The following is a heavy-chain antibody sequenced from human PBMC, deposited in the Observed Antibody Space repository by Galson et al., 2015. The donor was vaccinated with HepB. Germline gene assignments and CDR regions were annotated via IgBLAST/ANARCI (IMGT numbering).Heavy chain of an antibody. J-gene: IGHJ6*03. CDR2: ISSSGSTI. CDR1: GFTFSDYY. Sequence: SLRLSCAASGFTFSDYYMSWIRQAPGKGLEWVSYISSSGSTIYYADSVKGRFTISRDNAKNSLYLQMNSLRAEDTAVYYCARAAKQWHYYYYYMDVWGKGTTVTVSS. V-gene: IGHV3-11*01. CDR3: ARAAKQWHYYYYYMDV. D-gene: IGHD6-19*01.